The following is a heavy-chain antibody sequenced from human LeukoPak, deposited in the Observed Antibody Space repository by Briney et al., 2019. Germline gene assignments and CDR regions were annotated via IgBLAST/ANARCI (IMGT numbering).Heavy chain of an antibody. D-gene: IGHD2-2*01. Sequence: GGSLRLSCAASGFTFSSYSMNWVRQAPGKGLEWVSAISGSGGSTYYADSVKGRFTISRDNSKNTLYLQMNSLRAEDTAVYYCAKDLAVVPAVIFEFDYWGQGTLVTVSS. CDR2: ISGSGGST. CDR3: AKDLAVVPAVIFEFDY. V-gene: IGHV3-23*01. CDR1: GFTFSSYS. J-gene: IGHJ4*02.